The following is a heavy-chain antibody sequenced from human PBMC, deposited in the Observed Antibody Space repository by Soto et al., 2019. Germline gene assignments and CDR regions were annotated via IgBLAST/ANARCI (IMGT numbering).Heavy chain of an antibody. CDR2: IYYSAST. Sequence: QVQLQESGPGLVKPSQILSITCTVSGGSISSGGYYWSWIRQQPGKGLEWIGYIYYSASTYYNPSLKSRVTISVDTSKNQFSLKLSSVTAADTAVYYCARLQSGYGRSSWYFDYWGQGTLVTVSS. J-gene: IGHJ4*02. CDR1: GGSISSGGYY. V-gene: IGHV4-31*03. CDR3: ARLQSGYGRSSWYFDY. D-gene: IGHD5-12*01.